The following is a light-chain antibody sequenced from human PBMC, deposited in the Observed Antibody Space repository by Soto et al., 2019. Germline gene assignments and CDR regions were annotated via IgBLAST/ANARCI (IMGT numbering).Light chain of an antibody. CDR2: LEGSGSY. V-gene: IGLV4-60*03. CDR3: ETWDSNTRV. J-gene: IGLJ3*02. Sequence: QPVLTQSSSASASQGYSVKLTCTLSSGHSSYIIAWHQQQPGKAPRYLMKLEGSGSYNKGSGVPDRFSGSSSGADRYLTISNLQSEDEADYYCETWDSNTRVFGGGTKVTVL. CDR1: SGHSSYI.